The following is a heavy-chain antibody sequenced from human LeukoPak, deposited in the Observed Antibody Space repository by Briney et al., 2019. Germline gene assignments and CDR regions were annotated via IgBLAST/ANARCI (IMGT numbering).Heavy chain of an antibody. CDR3: ARDLAFGIAATAHY. CDR1: GYTFTCYY. CDR2: INPNSGGT. Sequence: ASVKVSCKASGYTFTCYYMHWVRQAPGQGLEWMGWINPNSGGTNYAQKFQGRVTMTRDTSISTAYMELSRLRSDDTAVYYCARDLAFGIAATAHYWGQGTLVTVSS. V-gene: IGHV1-2*02. J-gene: IGHJ4*02. D-gene: IGHD6-13*01.